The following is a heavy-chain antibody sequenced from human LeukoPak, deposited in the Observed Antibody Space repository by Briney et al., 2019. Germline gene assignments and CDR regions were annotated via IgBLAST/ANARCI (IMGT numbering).Heavy chain of an antibody. CDR3: AELGITMIGGV. V-gene: IGHV3-23*01. CDR2: ISDNGGST. CDR1: GFTFSSHA. Sequence: GGSLRLSCAASGFTFSSHAMSWVRQAPGKGLEWVSVISDNGGSTYYADSVKGRFTISRDNSKNTLYLQMNSLRAEDTAVYYCAELGITMIGGVWGKGTTVTISS. D-gene: IGHD3-10*02. J-gene: IGHJ6*04.